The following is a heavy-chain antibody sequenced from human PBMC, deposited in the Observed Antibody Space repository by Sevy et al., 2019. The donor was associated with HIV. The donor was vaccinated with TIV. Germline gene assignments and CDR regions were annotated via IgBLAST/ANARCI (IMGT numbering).Heavy chain of an antibody. Sequence: GGYLRLSCAASEFTVTSNYMSWVRQAPGKGLEWVLIIYSDGRTFYADSMKGRFTISRDSSKNTLFLQMNSLRDEDMAVYYCARGGSNSSAYQGGFDYWGQGTLVTVSS. CDR1: EFTVTSNY. CDR2: IYSDGRT. J-gene: IGHJ4*02. D-gene: IGHD3-22*01. CDR3: ARGGSNSSAYQGGFDY. V-gene: IGHV3-53*01.